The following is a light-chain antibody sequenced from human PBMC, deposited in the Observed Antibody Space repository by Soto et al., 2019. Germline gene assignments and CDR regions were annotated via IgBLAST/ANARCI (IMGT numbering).Light chain of an antibody. CDR1: QTLLHITGETF. V-gene: IGKV2D-29*02. J-gene: IGKJ5*01. Sequence: DVVMTQSPLSLSVPSGQPASTXXKSXQTLLHITGETFLFWYLQKPGQSPXLLIYEVSTRVSGVPDRFSGSGSGTDFTLEISRVETDDVGIYYCMQSTQLPPTFGQGTRLGL. CDR3: MQSTQLPPT. CDR2: EVS.